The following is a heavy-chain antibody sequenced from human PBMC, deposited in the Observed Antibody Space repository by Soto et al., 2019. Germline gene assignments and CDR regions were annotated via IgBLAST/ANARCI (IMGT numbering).Heavy chain of an antibody. J-gene: IGHJ3*02. CDR3: ARDAHHPYYYDSSGYYYVRDAFDI. CDR1: GYTFTSYY. CDR2: INPSGGST. V-gene: IGHV1-46*01. D-gene: IGHD3-22*01. Sequence: ASVKVSCKASGYTFTSYYMHWVRQAPGQGLEWMGIINPSGGSTRYAQKFQGRVTITADESTSTAYMELSSLRSEDTAVYYCARDAHHPYYYDSSGYYYVRDAFDIWGQGTMVTVSS.